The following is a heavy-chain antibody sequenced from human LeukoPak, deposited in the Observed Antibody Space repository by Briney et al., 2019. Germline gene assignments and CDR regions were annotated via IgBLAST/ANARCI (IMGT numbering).Heavy chain of an antibody. Sequence: PSETLSLTCGVSGGSIITTNWWSWVRQPPGKGLEWIGEVHLNGATNYNPSLESRVSMSIDKSKNQLSLKLSSVTAADTATYCCTRESGAFSPFGFWGQGTLVTVSS. CDR1: GGSIITTNW. CDR2: VHLNGAT. V-gene: IGHV4-4*01. CDR3: TRESGAFSPFGF. D-gene: IGHD1-26*01. J-gene: IGHJ4*02.